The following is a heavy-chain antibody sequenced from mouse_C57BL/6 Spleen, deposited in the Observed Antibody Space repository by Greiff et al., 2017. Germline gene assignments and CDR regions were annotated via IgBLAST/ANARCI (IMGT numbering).Heavy chain of an antibody. J-gene: IGHJ4*01. Sequence: VKLQQSGAELVKPGASVKISCKASGYAFSSYWMNWVKQRPGKGLEWIGQIYPGDGDTNYNGKFKGKATLTADKSSSTAYMQLISLTSEDSAVYFFARYYYFSGYYAMDYWGQGTSVTVSS. CDR3: ARYYYFSGYYAMDY. V-gene: IGHV1-80*01. D-gene: IGHD1-1*01. CDR1: GYAFSSYW. CDR2: IYPGDGDT.